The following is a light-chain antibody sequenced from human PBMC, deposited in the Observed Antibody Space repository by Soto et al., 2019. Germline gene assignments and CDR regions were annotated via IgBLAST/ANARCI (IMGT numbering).Light chain of an antibody. J-gene: IGLJ2*01. CDR2: DVT. CDR1: SSDVGGYNY. Sequence: QSALTQPPSASGSPGQSVTISCIGTSSDVGGYNYVSWYQQNPGKAPKLMIYDVTKRPSGVPDRFSGSKSGNTASLTVSGLQAEDEADYYCSSYAGSNNLLFGGGTKVTVL. V-gene: IGLV2-8*01. CDR3: SSYAGSNNLL.